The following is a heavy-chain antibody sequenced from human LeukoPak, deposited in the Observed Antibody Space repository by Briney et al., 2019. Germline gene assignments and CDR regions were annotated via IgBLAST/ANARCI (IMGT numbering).Heavy chain of an antibody. CDR2: IRYDGSNK. CDR3: ANLWEQLGPMGY. CDR1: GFTFSSYA. J-gene: IGHJ4*02. V-gene: IGHV3-30*02. D-gene: IGHD6-13*01. Sequence: GGSLRLSCAASGFTFSSYAMSWVRQAPGKGLEWVAFIRYDGSNKYYADSVKGRFTISRDNSRNTLYLQMNSLRAEDTAVYYCANLWEQLGPMGYWGQGTLVTVSS.